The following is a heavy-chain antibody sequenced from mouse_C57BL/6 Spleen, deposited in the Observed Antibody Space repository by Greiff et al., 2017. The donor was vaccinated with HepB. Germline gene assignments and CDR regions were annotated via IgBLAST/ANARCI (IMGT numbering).Heavy chain of an antibody. J-gene: IGHJ3*01. Sequence: QVQLQQSGAELVRPGSSVKLSCKASGYTFTSYWMHWVKQRPIQGLEWIGNIDPSDSETHYNQKFKDKATLTVDKSSSTAYMQLSSLTSEDSAVYYVARGIYYDYPWFAYWGQGTLVTVSA. D-gene: IGHD2-4*01. CDR2: IDPSDSET. CDR1: GYTFTSYW. V-gene: IGHV1-52*01. CDR3: ARGIYYDYPWFAY.